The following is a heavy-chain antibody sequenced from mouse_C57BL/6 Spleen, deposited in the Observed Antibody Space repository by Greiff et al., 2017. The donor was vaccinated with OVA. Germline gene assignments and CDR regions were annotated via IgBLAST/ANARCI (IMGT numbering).Heavy chain of an antibody. CDR3: ARELREYYAMDY. J-gene: IGHJ4*01. CDR2: INYDGSST. V-gene: IGHV5-16*01. Sequence: EVMLVESEGGLVQPGSSMKLSCTASGFTFSDYYMAWVRQVPEKGLEWVANINYDGSSTYYLDSLKSRFIISRDNAENILYLQMSSLKSEDTATYYCARELREYYAMDYWGQGTSVTVSS. D-gene: IGHD1-1*01. CDR1: GFTFSDYY.